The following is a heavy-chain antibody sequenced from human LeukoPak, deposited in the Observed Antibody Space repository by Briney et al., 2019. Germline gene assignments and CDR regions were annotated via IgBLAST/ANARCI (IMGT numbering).Heavy chain of an antibody. Sequence: GGSLRLSCAASGFTFSDYYMSWIRQAPGKGLEWVSYISSSGSTIYYADSVKGRFTISRDNAKNSLYLQMNSLRAEDTAVYYCARRVRYSYGSDAFDIWGQGTMVTVSS. J-gene: IGHJ3*02. CDR1: GFTFSDYY. V-gene: IGHV3-11*04. CDR2: ISSSGSTI. CDR3: ARRVRYSYGSDAFDI. D-gene: IGHD5-18*01.